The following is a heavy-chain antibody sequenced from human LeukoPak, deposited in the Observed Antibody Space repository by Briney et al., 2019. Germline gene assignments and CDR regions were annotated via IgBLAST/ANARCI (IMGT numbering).Heavy chain of an antibody. D-gene: IGHD3-16*01. CDR2: MNPNSGNT. CDR1: GYTFTSYV. Sequence: ASVKVSCKASGYTFTSYVINWVGQATGQRLEWMGWMNPNSGNTGYAQKFQGRVTMTRNTSISTAYMELSSLRSEDTAVYYCARSRLHQDYWGQGTLVTVSS. V-gene: IGHV1-8*01. J-gene: IGHJ4*02. CDR3: ARSRLHQDY.